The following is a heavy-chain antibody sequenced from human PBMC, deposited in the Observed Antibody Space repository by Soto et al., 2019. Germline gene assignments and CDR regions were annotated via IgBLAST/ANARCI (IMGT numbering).Heavy chain of an antibody. Sequence: QVQLVESGGGVVQPGRSLRLSCAVSGFTVSTYGMHWVHQAPGKGLEWVAVISRDGGTKYYADSVNGRFTISREISRNTLFLEMNSLRGDDMAFYYCTGEVASGYWGQGTLVPVSS. CDR1: GFTVSTYG. CDR2: ISRDGGTK. J-gene: IGHJ4*02. CDR3: TGEVASGY. D-gene: IGHD2-8*02. V-gene: IGHV3-30*03.